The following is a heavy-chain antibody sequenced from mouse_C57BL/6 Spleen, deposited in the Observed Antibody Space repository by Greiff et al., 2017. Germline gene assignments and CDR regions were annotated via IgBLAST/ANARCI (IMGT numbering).Heavy chain of an antibody. CDR3: ARVAGTAMDY. Sequence: VQLQQSGPELVKPGASVKISCKASGYAFSSSWMNWVKQRPGKGLEWIGRFYPGDVDTTYHGQFKGKATLTADKSSSTDDMQLSSQTSEDSAVYCCARVAGTAMDYWGQGTSVTVSS. D-gene: IGHD4-1*01. CDR1: GYAFSSSW. V-gene: IGHV1-82*01. J-gene: IGHJ4*01. CDR2: FYPGDVDT.